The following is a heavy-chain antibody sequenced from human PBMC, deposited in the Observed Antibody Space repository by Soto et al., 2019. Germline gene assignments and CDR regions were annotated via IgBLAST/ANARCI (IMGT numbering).Heavy chain of an antibody. Sequence: GASVKVSCAASGYRFTSYVIYWVRQAPGQRLEWMGWINAGNGNTKYSQKFQGRVTITRDTSASTAYMELTSLRSEDTAVYYCARMAGGRAGRSYYNCYMDVWGKGTTVTVSS. J-gene: IGHJ6*03. D-gene: IGHD6-25*01. V-gene: IGHV1-3*01. CDR3: ARMAGGRAGRSYYNCYMDV. CDR2: INAGNGNT. CDR1: GYRFTSYV.